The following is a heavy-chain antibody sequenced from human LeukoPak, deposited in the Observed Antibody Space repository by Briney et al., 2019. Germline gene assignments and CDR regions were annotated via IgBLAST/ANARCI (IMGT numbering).Heavy chain of an antibody. CDR3: ARRTAVAGPIDY. D-gene: IGHD6-19*01. J-gene: IGHJ4*02. CDR1: GYIFTDHW. V-gene: IGHV5-51*01. Sequence: GASLKISCKGSGYIFTDHWIGWVRQLPGKGLEWMGIIYPGDSDTRYSPSFQGQVTISVDKSISTAYLQWSSLKASDTAMYFCARRTAVAGPIDYWGQGTLVTVSS. CDR2: IYPGDSDT.